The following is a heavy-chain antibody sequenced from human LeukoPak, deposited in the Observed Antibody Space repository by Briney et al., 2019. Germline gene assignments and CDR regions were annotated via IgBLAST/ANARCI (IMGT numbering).Heavy chain of an antibody. CDR2: IYCSGST. CDR1: GGSISSSSYY. J-gene: IGHJ4*02. V-gene: IGHV4-39*07. D-gene: IGHD6-13*01. CDR3: ARGRVYTIAAAGLYFDY. Sequence: PSETLSLTCTVSGGSISSSSYYWGWIRQPPGKGLEWIGSIYCSGSTYYNPSLKSRVTISVDTSKNQFSLKLSSVTAADTAVYYCARGRVYTIAAAGLYFDYWGQGTLVTVSS.